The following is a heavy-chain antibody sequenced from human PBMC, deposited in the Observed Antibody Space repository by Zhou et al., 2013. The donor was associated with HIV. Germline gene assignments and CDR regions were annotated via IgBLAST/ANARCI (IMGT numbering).Heavy chain of an antibody. CDR1: GDTFSNYN. J-gene: IGHJ4*02. V-gene: IGHV1-69*05. D-gene: IGHD5-18*01. CDR2: VIPIFGTT. CDR3: ARANSGDSLGYFDY. Sequence: QVQLVQSGAEVKKPGSSMKVSCKASGDTFSNYNINWVRHVPGQGLEWMGGVIPIFGTTSYAQKFQGRVTINTDESTSTAYMELSSLRSEDTALYYCARANSGDSLGYFDYWGQGTLVTSPQ.